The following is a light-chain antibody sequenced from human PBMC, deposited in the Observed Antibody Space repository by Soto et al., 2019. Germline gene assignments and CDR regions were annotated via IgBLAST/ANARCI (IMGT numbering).Light chain of an antibody. V-gene: IGLV2-14*01. J-gene: IGLJ1*01. CDR3: TSYTSSSTLDV. CDR2: EVS. CDR1: SSDVGGYNY. Sequence: QSALTQPASVSGSPGQSITISCTGTSSDVGGYNYVSWYQQHPGKAPKLIIYEVSNRPTGVSNRFSGSKSGHTASLTISGLQSEDEADYFCTSYTSSSTLDVFGTGTKVNVL.